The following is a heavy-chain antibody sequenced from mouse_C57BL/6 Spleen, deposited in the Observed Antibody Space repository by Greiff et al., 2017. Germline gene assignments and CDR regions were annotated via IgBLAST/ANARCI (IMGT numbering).Heavy chain of an antibody. CDR1: GYTFTDYN. CDR3: AREGYDYDEGYAMDY. J-gene: IGHJ4*01. V-gene: IGHV1-18*01. Sequence: EVQLQQSGPELVKPGASVKIPCKASGYTFTDYNLDWVKQSHGKSLEWIGDINPNNGGTIYNQKFKGKATLTVDKSSSTAYMALRSLTSEDTAVYYCAREGYDYDEGYAMDYWGQGTSVTVSS. CDR2: INPNNGGT. D-gene: IGHD2-4*01.